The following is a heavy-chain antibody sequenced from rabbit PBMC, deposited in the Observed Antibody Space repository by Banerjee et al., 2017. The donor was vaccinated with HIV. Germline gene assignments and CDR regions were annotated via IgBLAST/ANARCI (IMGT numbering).Heavy chain of an antibody. V-gene: IGHV1S40*01. Sequence: QSLEESGGDLVQPGTSLTLTCTASGLDFSSGYDMCWVRQAPGKGLEWIACIFTGSAITYYASWAKGRFTISKTSSTTVTLQMTSLTAADTATYFCARGTGGAGDGLNLWGQGTLVTVS. CDR1: GLDFSSGYD. CDR3: ARGTGGAGDGLNL. J-gene: IGHJ4*01. D-gene: IGHD4-2*01. CDR2: IFTGSAIT.